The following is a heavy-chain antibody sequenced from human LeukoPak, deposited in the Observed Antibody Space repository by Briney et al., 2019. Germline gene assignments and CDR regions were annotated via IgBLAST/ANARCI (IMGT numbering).Heavy chain of an antibody. V-gene: IGHV3-30*02. CDR3: AKVAYYYGSGSSQFDY. CDR2: IRYDGTNK. CDR1: GFTFSSYG. J-gene: IGHJ4*02. D-gene: IGHD3-10*01. Sequence: GGSLRLSCAASGFTFSSYGMHWVRQAPGKGLEWVAFIRYDGTNKYYADSVKGRFTISRDNSKNTLYLQMNSLRAEDTAVYYCAKVAYYYGSGSSQFDYWGQGTLVTVSS.